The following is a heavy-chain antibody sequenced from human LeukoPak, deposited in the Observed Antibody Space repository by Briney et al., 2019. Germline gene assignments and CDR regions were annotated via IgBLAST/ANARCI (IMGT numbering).Heavy chain of an antibody. CDR2: INPNSGGT. CDR3: ARNIWFGESYYFDY. V-gene: IGHV1-2*02. CDR1: GYTFSGYY. Sequence: ASVKVSCKASGYTFSGYYMHWVRQAPGQGLEWMGWINPNSGGTNYAQKLQGRVTMTTDTSTSTAYMELRSLRSDDTAVYYCARNIWFGESYYFDYWGQGTLVTVSS. D-gene: IGHD3-10*01. J-gene: IGHJ4*02.